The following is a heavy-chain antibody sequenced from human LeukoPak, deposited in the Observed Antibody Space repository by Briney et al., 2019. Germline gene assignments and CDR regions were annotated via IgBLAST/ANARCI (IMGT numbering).Heavy chain of an antibody. J-gene: IGHJ5*02. CDR1: GFTFSSYS. V-gene: IGHV3-48*02. Sequence: GGSLRLSCAASGFTFSSYSMNWVRQAPGKGLEWVSYITTSSSSSIYYADSVKGRFTISRDNAKNSLYLQMNSLRDEDTAVYYCARVTGGYSHGPFDPWGQGTLVTVSS. D-gene: IGHD5-18*01. CDR3: ARVTGGYSHGPFDP. CDR2: ITTSSSSSI.